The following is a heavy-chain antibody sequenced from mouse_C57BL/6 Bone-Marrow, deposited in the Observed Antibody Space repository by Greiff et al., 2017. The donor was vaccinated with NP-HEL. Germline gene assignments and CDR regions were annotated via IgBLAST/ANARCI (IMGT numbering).Heavy chain of an antibody. CDR3: ARSPVYYGSSYWYFDV. V-gene: IGHV1-9*01. CDR1: GYTFTGYW. CDR2: ILPGSGST. Sequence: VKLQESGAELMKPGASVKLSCKATGYTFTGYWIEWVKQRPGHGLEWIGEILPGSGSTNYNEKFKGKATFTADTSSNTAYMQLSSLTTEDSAIYYCARSPVYYGSSYWYFDVWGTGTTVTVSS. D-gene: IGHD1-1*01. J-gene: IGHJ1*03.